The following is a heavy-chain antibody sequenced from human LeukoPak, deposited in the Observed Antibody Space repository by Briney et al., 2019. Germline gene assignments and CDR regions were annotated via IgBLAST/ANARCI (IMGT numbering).Heavy chain of an antibody. CDR2: IWSDGANK. J-gene: IGHJ4*02. D-gene: IGHD3-10*01. V-gene: IGHV3-30*02. Sequence: GGTLRLSCAASGFTFSDYGMHWVRQAAGKGLEWVAFIWSDGANKYNADSVKGGFTISRENSKNTMYLQMNSLRAEDTAVYSCAKKGGSGSQHNAFDYWGQGTLVTVSS. CDR1: GFTFSDYG. CDR3: AKKGGSGSQHNAFDY.